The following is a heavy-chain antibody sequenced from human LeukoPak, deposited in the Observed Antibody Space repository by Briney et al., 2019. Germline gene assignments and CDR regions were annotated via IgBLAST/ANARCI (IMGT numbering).Heavy chain of an antibody. CDR1: GFTLSLYS. J-gene: IGHJ6*03. CDR2: IGRSSQYI. V-gene: IGHV3-21*01. Sequence: PGGSLRLSCTASGFTLSLYSMHWVRQAPGKGLEWVSSIGRSSQYIYYGDSVRGRFTISRDKAKNSLYLDMNSPRAEDTAVYYCVRDASNIDFAPYFYYMDVWGKGTTVTVSS. CDR3: VRDASNIDFAPYFYYMDV. D-gene: IGHD3-3*01.